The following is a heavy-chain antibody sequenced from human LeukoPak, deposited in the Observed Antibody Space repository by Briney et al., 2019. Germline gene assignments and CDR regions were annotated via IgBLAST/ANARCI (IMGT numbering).Heavy chain of an antibody. CDR2: INPNSGGT. CDR1: GYTFTGYY. J-gene: IGHJ5*02. CDR3: ARGGGYCTNGVCYSRSNWFDP. Sequence: ASVKVSCKASGYTFTGYYMHWVRQAPGQGLEWMGWINPNSGGTNYAQKLQGWVTMTRDTSISTAYMELSRLRSEDTAVYYCARGGGYCTNGVCYSRSNWFDPWGQGTLVTVSS. V-gene: IGHV1-2*04. D-gene: IGHD2-8*01.